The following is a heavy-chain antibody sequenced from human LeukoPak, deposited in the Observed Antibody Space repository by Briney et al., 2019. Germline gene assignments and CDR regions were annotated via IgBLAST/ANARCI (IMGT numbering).Heavy chain of an antibody. J-gene: IGHJ4*02. D-gene: IGHD1-26*01. Sequence: SETLSLTCTVSGGSISSYHWSWVRQPPGKGLEWIGYIYYSGSTNYNPSLKSRVTISVDMSKNQFPLKMSSVTAADTAVYFCARGVWEPYYWGQGILVTVSS. CDR2: IYYSGST. CDR3: ARGVWEPYY. V-gene: IGHV4-59*08. CDR1: GGSISSYH.